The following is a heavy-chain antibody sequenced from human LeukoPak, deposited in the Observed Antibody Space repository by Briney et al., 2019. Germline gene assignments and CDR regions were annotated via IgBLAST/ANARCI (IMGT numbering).Heavy chain of an antibody. CDR2: IYSGGPT. CDR3: ARDRHQGAFDM. D-gene: IGHD2-2*01. J-gene: IGHJ3*02. Sequence: PGGSLRLSCAASGFTVSDHYMSWVRQAPGQGLESVSLIYSGGPTLYADSVKGRFTISRDNSKNTLYLQMNSLRAEDTAVYYCARDRHQGAFDMWGQGTMVIVSS. CDR1: GFTVSDHY. V-gene: IGHV3-53*01.